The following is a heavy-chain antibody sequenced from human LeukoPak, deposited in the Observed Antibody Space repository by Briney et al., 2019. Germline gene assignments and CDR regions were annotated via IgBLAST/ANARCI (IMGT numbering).Heavy chain of an antibody. CDR3: ARGRPLGANFWVY. V-gene: IGHV3-20*04. Sequence: GGSLRLSCAASGFTFDDYGMSWVRQAPGKGLEWVSGINWNGGSTGYADSVKGRFTISRDNAKSSLFLQMNSLRAEDTAVYYCARGRPLGANFWVYWGQGTLVTVSS. CDR2: INWNGGST. CDR1: GFTFDDYG. D-gene: IGHD3-16*01. J-gene: IGHJ4*02.